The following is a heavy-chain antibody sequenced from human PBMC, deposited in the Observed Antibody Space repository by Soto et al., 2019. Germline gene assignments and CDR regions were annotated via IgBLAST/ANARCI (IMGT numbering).Heavy chain of an antibody. J-gene: IGHJ4*02. Sequence: EVQLVESGGGLVQPGGSLRLSCEASGFTFSSNGMNWVRQAPGKGLEWVSFISIGSSTINYADSVRGRVTISRDNAKNSLYLQMNRLRDEDKAGEYCARGWGVYDSDIRTHIPHLDSWGQGTLVTVSS. CDR2: ISIGSSTI. CDR3: ARGWGVYDSDIRTHIPHLDS. D-gene: IGHD3-22*01. V-gene: IGHV3-48*02. CDR1: GFTFSSNG.